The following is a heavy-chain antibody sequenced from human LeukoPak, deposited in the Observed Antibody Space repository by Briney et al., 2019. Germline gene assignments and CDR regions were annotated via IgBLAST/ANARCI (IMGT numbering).Heavy chain of an antibody. Sequence: GGSLRLSCAASGFSFSSYDMHWGLQVTGKGLEWVSAIGSAGDTYYPGSVKGRLTISRENAKNSLYLQMNSLRAGDTAVYYCARGGLRVCNEDYYYNHGMDVWGQGTTVTVSS. CDR1: GFSFSSYD. J-gene: IGHJ6*02. CDR3: ARGGLRVCNEDYYYNHGMDV. D-gene: IGHD1-1*01. V-gene: IGHV3-13*04. CDR2: IGSAGDT.